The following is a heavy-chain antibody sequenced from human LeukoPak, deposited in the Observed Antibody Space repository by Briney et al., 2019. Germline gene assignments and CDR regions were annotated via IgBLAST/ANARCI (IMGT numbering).Heavy chain of an antibody. CDR2: ISPKSDFI. CDR1: GFSFNYYD. J-gene: IGHJ5*02. V-gene: IGHV3-21*01. Sequence: GGSLKLSCAGSGFSFNYYDMNWVRQAPGKGLEWVSSISPKSDFIYYSDSVRGRFTISRDNAENSLYLQMNSLRAEDTAVYYCARVDCSSSTCYLRRSWFDPWGQGTLVTVSS. D-gene: IGHD2-2*01. CDR3: ARVDCSSSTCYLRRSWFDP.